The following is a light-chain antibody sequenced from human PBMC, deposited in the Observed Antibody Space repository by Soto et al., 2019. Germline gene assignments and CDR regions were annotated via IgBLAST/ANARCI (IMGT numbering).Light chain of an antibody. CDR1: SSDVGGYNY. V-gene: IGLV2-14*01. J-gene: IGLJ2*01. CDR3: SSYRSSSYVV. Sequence: QSALTQPASVSGFPGQSITISCTGTSSDVGGYNYVSWYQQHPGKAPKLMIYEVSNRPSGASNRFSGSKSGNTASLTISGLQAEDEADYYCSSYRSSSYVVFGGGTKLTVL. CDR2: EVS.